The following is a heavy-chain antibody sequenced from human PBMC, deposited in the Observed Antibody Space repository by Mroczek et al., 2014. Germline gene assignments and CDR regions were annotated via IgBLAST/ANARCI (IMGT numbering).Heavy chain of an antibody. J-gene: IGHJ3*02. V-gene: IGHV3-30-3*01. CDR2: ISYDGSNK. D-gene: IGHD2-2*01. CDR1: GFTFSSYA. Sequence: QVQLVESGGGVVQPGRSLRLSCAASGFTFSSYAMHWVRQAPGKGLEWVAVISYDGSNKYYADSVKGRFTISRDNSKNTLYLQMNSLRAEDTAVYYCARVRRVIVVVPAAMAFDIWGQGTMVTVSS. CDR3: ARVRRVIVVVPAAMAFDI.